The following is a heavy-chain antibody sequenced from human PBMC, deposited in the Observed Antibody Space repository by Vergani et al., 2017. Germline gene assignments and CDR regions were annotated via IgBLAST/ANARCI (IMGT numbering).Heavy chain of an antibody. CDR1: GFTFSDYY. CDR2: ISSSGSTI. J-gene: IGHJ4*02. D-gene: IGHD3-9*01. Sequence: QVHLVESGGGVVQPGRSLRLSCAASGFTFSDYYMSWIRQAPGKGLEWVSYISSSGSTIYYADSVKGRFTISRDNAKNSLYLQMNSLRAEDTAVYYCARAGVIYDILTGYYIGPPGYWGQGTLVTVSS. V-gene: IGHV3-11*04. CDR3: ARAGVIYDILTGYYIGPPGY.